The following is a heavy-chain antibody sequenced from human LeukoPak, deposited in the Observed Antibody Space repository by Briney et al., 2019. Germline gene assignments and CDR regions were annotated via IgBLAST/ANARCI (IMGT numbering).Heavy chain of an antibody. J-gene: IGHJ4*02. Sequence: SETLSLTCTVSGGSISTYYWSWIRQPPGKGLEWIGYIYHSGSTYYNPSLKSRVTISVDRSKNQFSLKLSSVTAADTAVYYCASGGQWELGHFDYWGQGTLVTVSS. V-gene: IGHV4-59*12. CDR3: ASGGQWELGHFDY. D-gene: IGHD1-26*01. CDR2: IYHSGST. CDR1: GGSISTYY.